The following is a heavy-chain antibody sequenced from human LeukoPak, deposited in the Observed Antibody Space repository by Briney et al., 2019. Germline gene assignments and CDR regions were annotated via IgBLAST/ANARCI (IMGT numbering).Heavy chain of an antibody. Sequence: PSETLSLTCTVSGGSISSSSYYWGWLRQPPGKGLEWIGSIYYSGSTYYNPSLKSRVTISVDTSKNQFSLKLSSVTAADTAVYYCARPSSSWHHFDYWGQGTLVTVSS. J-gene: IGHJ4*02. V-gene: IGHV4-39*01. CDR1: GGSISSSSYY. CDR3: ARPSSSWHHFDY. CDR2: IYYSGST. D-gene: IGHD6-13*01.